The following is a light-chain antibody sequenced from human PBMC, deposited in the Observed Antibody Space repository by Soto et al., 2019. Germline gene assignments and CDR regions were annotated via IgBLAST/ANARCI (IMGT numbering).Light chain of an antibody. V-gene: IGKV1-39*01. CDR3: QQSSSTPLT. CDR1: ETISHY. CDR2: GAS. Sequence: DIQMTQSPSTLSASVGDRVTLTCRASETISHYLNWYQQKPGKAPKLLIYGASKLQSGVPSRFSASGSGTDFTLTIASLQAEDFATYYCQQSSSTPLTFGGGTKVDI. J-gene: IGKJ4*01.